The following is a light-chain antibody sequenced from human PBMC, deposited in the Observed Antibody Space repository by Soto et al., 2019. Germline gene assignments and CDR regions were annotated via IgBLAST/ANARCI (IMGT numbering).Light chain of an antibody. Sequence: QSALTQPASGSRSPGQSITISCTGTSSDVGGYNYVSWYQHHPGKAPKLMIYDVTNRPSGVSNRFSGSKSGNTASLTISGLQAEDEADYYCTSYTTSSPYLVFGGGTKLTVL. CDR3: TSYTTSSPYLV. V-gene: IGLV2-14*03. CDR2: DVT. J-gene: IGLJ3*02. CDR1: SSDVGGYNY.